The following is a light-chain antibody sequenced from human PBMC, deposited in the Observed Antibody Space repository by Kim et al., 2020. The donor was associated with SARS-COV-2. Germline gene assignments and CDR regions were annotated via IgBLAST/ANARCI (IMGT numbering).Light chain of an antibody. CDR2: DND. Sequence: QSVLTQPPSVSAAPGQKVTISCSGSRSNIGNNPVSWYQQFPGTAPRLITYDNDKRPSGIHDRFSSSKSGTSATLGITGLRTGDEADYYCATWDSSLSVGVFGGGTQLTVL. CDR1: RSNIGNNP. J-gene: IGLJ3*02. CDR3: ATWDSSLSVGV. V-gene: IGLV1-51*01.